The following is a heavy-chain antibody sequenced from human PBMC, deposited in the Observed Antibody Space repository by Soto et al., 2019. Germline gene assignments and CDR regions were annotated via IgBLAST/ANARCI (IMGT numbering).Heavy chain of an antibody. CDR1: GFTFRSYS. CDR3: ARGTYYYYYNMDV. Sequence: EVQLVESGGGLVQPGGSLRLSCAASGFTFRSYSMNWVRQAPGKGLEWVSYISSSSSTIYYADSVKGRFTISRDNDKNSLYLQMNSLRDEDTAVYYCARGTYYYYYNMDVWGQGTTVTVSS. CDR2: ISSSSSTI. J-gene: IGHJ6*02. D-gene: IGHD1-1*01. V-gene: IGHV3-48*02.